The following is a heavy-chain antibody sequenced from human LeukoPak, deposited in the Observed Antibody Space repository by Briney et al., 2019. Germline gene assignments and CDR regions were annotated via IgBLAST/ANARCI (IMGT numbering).Heavy chain of an antibody. J-gene: IGHJ4*02. D-gene: IGHD6-13*01. Sequence: GGSLRLSCAASGFTFVSYAMSWVRQVPGKGLEWVSAISGSGSDTYYADSVKGRFSISRDNSKNTVYLQMNRLRAEDTAVYYCARDIGSSAGFDYWGQGTLVTVSS. CDR3: ARDIGSSAGFDY. CDR1: GFTFVSYA. CDR2: ISGSGSDT. V-gene: IGHV3-23*01.